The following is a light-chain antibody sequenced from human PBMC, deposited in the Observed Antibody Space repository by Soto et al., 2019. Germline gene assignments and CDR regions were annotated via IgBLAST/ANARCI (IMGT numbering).Light chain of an antibody. V-gene: IGKV1-5*01. CDR2: HAS. Sequence: EIQMSHSLSTLSASIGDTVTVACRASQGISNWLAWYQQKPGKAPKLLIFHASSLESGVPSRFSGSGSGTEFTLTISSLQSDDFATYYCQQYSSYPTFGQGTKV. CDR1: QGISNW. J-gene: IGKJ1*01. CDR3: QQYSSYPT.